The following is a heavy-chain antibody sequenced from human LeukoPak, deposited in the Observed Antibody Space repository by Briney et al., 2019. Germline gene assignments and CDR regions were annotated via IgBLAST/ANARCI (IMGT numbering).Heavy chain of an antibody. V-gene: IGHV1-3*01. CDR2: INAGNGNT. CDR1: GYTFTSYA. D-gene: IGHD6-13*01. CDR3: ARERVAAAGIPFDY. J-gene: IGHJ4*02. Sequence: AASVKVSCKASGYTFTSYAMHWVRQAPGQRLEWMGWINAGNGNTKYSQKFQGRVTITRDTSASTAYMELSSLRSEDTAVYYCARERVAAAGIPFDYWGQGTLVTVSS.